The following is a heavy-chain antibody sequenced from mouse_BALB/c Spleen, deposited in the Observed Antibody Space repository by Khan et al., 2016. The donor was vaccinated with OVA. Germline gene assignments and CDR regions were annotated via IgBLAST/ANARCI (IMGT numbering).Heavy chain of an antibody. CDR1: GFTFSSYD. CDR2: ISSGGNT. V-gene: IGHV5-6-5*01. Sequence: EVELVESGGGLVKPGGSLKLSCAASGFTFSSYDMSWVRQTPEKRLAWVASISSGGNTYYLDSVKGRVTISRDNGRNILSLQMSSLRSEDTAMYYCARGPYYGSSPCYFDYWGQGTTLTVSS. D-gene: IGHD1-1*01. CDR3: ARGPYYGSSPCYFDY. J-gene: IGHJ2*01.